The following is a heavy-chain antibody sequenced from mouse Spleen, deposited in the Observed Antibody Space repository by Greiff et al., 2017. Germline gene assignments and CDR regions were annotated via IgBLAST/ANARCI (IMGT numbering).Heavy chain of an antibody. CDR2: INYDGSST. V-gene: IGHV5-16*01. J-gene: IGHJ1*03. Sequence: EVQLQESEGGLVQPGSSMKLSCTASGFTFSDYYMAWVRQVPEKGLEWVANINYDGSSTYYLDSLKSRFIISRDNAKNILYLQMSSLKSEDTATYYCARDYYYGSSYGWYFDVWGTGTTVTVSS. D-gene: IGHD1-1*01. CDR1: GFTFSDYY. CDR3: ARDYYYGSSYGWYFDV.